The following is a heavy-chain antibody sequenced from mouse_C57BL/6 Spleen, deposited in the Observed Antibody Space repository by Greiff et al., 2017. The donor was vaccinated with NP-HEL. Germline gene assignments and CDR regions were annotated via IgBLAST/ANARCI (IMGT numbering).Heavy chain of an antibody. CDR2: IYPRSGNT. D-gene: IGHD3-2*02. V-gene: IGHV1-81*01. CDR3: AKDSSGYGDYAMDY. Sequence: VQLQQSGAELARPGASVKLSCKASGYTFTSYGISWVKQRTGQGLEWIGEIYPRSGNTYYNEKFKGKATLTADKSSSTAYMELRSRTSEDSAVYFCAKDSSGYGDYAMDYWGQGTSVTVSS. CDR1: GYTFTSYG. J-gene: IGHJ4*01.